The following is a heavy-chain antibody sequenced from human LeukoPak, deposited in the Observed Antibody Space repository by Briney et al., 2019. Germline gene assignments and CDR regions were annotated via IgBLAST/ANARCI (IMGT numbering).Heavy chain of an antibody. J-gene: IGHJ3*02. Sequence: GGSLRLSCAASGFTFSSYAMHWVRQAPGKGLEWVAVISYDGSNKYYADSVKGRFTISRDNSKNTLYLQMNSLRAEDTAVYYCARRGYYYDSSGYYRGSDAFDIWGQGTMVTVSS. CDR3: ARRGYYYDSSGYYRGSDAFDI. D-gene: IGHD3-22*01. CDR1: GFTFSSYA. CDR2: ISYDGSNK. V-gene: IGHV3-30*04.